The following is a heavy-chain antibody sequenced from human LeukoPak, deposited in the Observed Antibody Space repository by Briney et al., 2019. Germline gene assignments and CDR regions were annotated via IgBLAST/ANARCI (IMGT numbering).Heavy chain of an antibody. V-gene: IGHV1-3*01. J-gene: IGHJ4*02. Sequence: GASVKVSCKASGYTFTSYAMHWVRQAPGQRLEWMGWINAGNGNTKYSQKFQGRVTMTTDTSTSTAYMELRSLRSDDTAVYYCARGIISKDTMIVVSADYWGQGTLVTVSS. CDR3: ARGIISKDTMIVVSADY. CDR1: GYTFTSYA. CDR2: INAGNGNT. D-gene: IGHD3-22*01.